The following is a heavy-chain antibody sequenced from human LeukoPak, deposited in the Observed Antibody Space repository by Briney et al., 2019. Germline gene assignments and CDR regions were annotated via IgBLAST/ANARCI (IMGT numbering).Heavy chain of an antibody. CDR3: ARGPLWFGELFHTWFDP. J-gene: IGHJ5*02. D-gene: IGHD3-10*01. Sequence: PSETLSLTCTVSGGSISSYYWSWIRQPPGKGLEWIGYIYYSGSTNYNPSLKSRVTISVDTSKNQFSLKLSSVTAADTAVYYCARGPLWFGELFHTWFDPWGQGTLVTVSS. CDR2: IYYSGST. CDR1: GGSISSYY. V-gene: IGHV4-59*01.